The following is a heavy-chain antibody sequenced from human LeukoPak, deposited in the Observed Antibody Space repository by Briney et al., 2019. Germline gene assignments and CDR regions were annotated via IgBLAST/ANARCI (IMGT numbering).Heavy chain of an antibody. CDR3: ARGGRGSGSYGIYYYGMDV. J-gene: IGHJ6*02. D-gene: IGHD3-10*01. CDR1: GGSFSGYY. CDR2: INHSGST. V-gene: IGHV4-34*01. Sequence: SETLSLTCAVYGGSFSGYYWSWIRQPPGKGLEWVGEINHSGSTNYNPFLKSRVTISVDTSKNQFSLKLSSVTAADTAVYYCARGGRGSGSYGIYYYGMDVWAKGPRSPSP.